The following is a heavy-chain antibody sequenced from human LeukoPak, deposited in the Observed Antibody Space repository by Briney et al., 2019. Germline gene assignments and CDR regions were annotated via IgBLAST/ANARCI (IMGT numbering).Heavy chain of an antibody. J-gene: IGHJ5*02. CDR2: IYSGGST. V-gene: IGHV3-66*02. D-gene: IGHD2-8*01. CDR3: ARGYCTSGVCFDP. Sequence: PGGSLRLSCAASGFTVSSNYMTWVRQAPGKGLGWVSIIYSGGSTYYADSVKGRFTISRDNSKNTLYLQMNSLRPEDTAVYYCARGYCTSGVCFDPWGQGTLVTVSS. CDR1: GFTVSSNY.